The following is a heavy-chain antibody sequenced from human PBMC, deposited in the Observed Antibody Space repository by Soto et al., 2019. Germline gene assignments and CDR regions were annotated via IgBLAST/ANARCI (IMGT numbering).Heavy chain of an antibody. CDR1: GFPFGESA. CDR3: AKEDTSSGSLDY. V-gene: IGHV3-23*01. D-gene: IGHD6-19*01. CDR2: ISDSGATT. J-gene: IGHJ4*02. Sequence: GGSLRLSCAASGFPFGESAMSWVRQAPGKGLEWVSGISDSGATTYYADSVRGRFTISRDNSKNTLYLQMKSLRAEDSASYYCAKEDTSSGSLDYWGQGALVTVS.